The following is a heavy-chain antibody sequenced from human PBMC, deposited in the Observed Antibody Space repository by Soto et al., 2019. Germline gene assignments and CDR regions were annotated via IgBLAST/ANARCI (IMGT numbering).Heavy chain of an antibody. Sequence: GGSLRLSCAASGLTFSSYGMHWVRQAPGKGLEWVAVISYDGSNKYYADSVKGRFTISRDNSKNTLYLQMNSLRAEDTAVYYCAKITVAGRRFYGMDVWGQGTTVTVSS. CDR2: ISYDGSNK. CDR3: AKITVAGRRFYGMDV. V-gene: IGHV3-30*18. J-gene: IGHJ6*02. CDR1: GLTFSSYG. D-gene: IGHD6-19*01.